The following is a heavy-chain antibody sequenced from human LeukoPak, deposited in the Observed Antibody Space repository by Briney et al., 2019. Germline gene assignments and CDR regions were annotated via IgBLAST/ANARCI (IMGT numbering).Heavy chain of an antibody. Sequence: GASVKVSCKASGYPFTSYYMHWVRQAPGQGLEWMGIINPSGGSTSYAQKFQGRVTMTRDTSTSTVYMELSSLRSEDTAVYYCARDGCTSIICSAGGNWFDPWGRGTPVTVSS. CDR1: GYPFTSYY. CDR2: INPSGGST. J-gene: IGHJ5*02. D-gene: IGHD2-2*01. V-gene: IGHV1-46*01. CDR3: ARDGCTSIICSAGGNWFDP.